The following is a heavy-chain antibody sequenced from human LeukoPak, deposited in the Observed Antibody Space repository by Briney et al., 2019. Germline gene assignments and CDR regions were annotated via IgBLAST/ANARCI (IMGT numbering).Heavy chain of an antibody. CDR3: AKDPEPGYCSSTSCYGAGY. D-gene: IGHD2-2*01. CDR1: GFTFSSYA. Sequence: GGSLRLSCAASGFTFSSYAMSWVRQAPGKGLEWVSAISGSGGSTYYADSVKGRFTISRDNSENTLYLQMNSLRAEDTAVYYCAKDPEPGYCSSTSCYGAGYWGQGTLVTVSS. CDR2: ISGSGGST. V-gene: IGHV3-23*01. J-gene: IGHJ4*02.